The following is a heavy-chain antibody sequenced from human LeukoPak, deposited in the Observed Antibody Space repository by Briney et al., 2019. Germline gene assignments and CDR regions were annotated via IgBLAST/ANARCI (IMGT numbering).Heavy chain of an antibody. CDR1: GGSISSGSYY. CDR2: IYTSGTT. Sequence: PSATLSLTCPVSGGSISSGSYYWSWIRRPAGKGREGIGRIYTSGTTNYNPSLKSRVTISEDTSKNQFSLKLISVTAADSAVHCCASMEYYDASCGYHQLGYYFVYLAQGRIVTVSS. J-gene: IGHJ4*02. D-gene: IGHD3-22*01. CDR3: ASMEYYDASCGYHQLGYYFVY. V-gene: IGHV4-61*02.